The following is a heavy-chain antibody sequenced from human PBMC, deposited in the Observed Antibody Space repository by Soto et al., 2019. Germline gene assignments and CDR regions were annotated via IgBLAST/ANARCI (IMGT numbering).Heavy chain of an antibody. D-gene: IGHD6-13*01. Sequence: QVQLVQSGAEVKKPGSSVKVSCKASGGTFSSYAISWVRQAPGQGLEWMGGIIPIFGTANYAQKFQGRVTITADESTSTAYMELSSLRSEDTAVYYCARRYSSSWYGARHYGMDVWGQGTTVTVSS. J-gene: IGHJ6*02. CDR1: GGTFSSYA. CDR2: IIPIFGTA. V-gene: IGHV1-69*01. CDR3: ARRYSSSWYGARHYGMDV.